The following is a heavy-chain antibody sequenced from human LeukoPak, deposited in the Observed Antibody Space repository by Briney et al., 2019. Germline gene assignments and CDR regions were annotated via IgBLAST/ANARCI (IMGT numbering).Heavy chain of an antibody. CDR1: GLTFSTYG. V-gene: IGHV3-30*03. D-gene: IGHD3-3*01. CDR2: ISYDGSNK. Sequence: PGGSLRLSCVASGLTFSTYGMHWVRQAPGKGLEWVAVISYDGSNKYYADSVKGRFTISRDNSKNTLYLQMNSLRAEDTAVYYCARDFGQHYDFWSGYSPGYYYYGMDVWGQGTTVTVSS. CDR3: ARDFGQHYDFWSGYSPGYYYYGMDV. J-gene: IGHJ6*02.